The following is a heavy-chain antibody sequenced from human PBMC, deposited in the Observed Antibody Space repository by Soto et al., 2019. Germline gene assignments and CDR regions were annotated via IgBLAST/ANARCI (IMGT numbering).Heavy chain of an antibody. D-gene: IGHD3-10*01. J-gene: IGHJ6*02. CDR1: GDSVSSNSSG. CDR2: TYYKSKWNN. CDR3: TGITWFRGMDV. Sequence: SQTLSLTCVISGDSVSSNSSGWNWIRQSPSRGLEWLGRTYYKSKWNNDYALSVKSRITINPDTSKNQFSLHLYSVTPEDTAVYYCTGITWFRGMDVWGQGTPVTVSS. V-gene: IGHV6-1*01.